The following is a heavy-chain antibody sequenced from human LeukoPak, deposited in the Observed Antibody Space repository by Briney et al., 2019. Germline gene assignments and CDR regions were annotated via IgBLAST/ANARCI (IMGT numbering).Heavy chain of an antibody. D-gene: IGHD4-17*01. V-gene: IGHV4-31*03. Sequence: PSETLSLTCSVSGGYISSGGYYWSWIRQHPGKGLEWIGYIYFSGNTYYNPSLKSRVTISVDTPKNQLSLKLRSVTAADTAVYYCARLVPDDYGDPDAFGIWGQGTMVTVSS. J-gene: IGHJ3*02. CDR2: IYFSGNT. CDR3: ARLVPDDYGDPDAFGI. CDR1: GGYISSGGYY.